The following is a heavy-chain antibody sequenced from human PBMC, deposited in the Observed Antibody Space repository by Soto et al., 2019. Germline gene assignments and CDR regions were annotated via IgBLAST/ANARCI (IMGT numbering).Heavy chain of an antibody. D-gene: IGHD2-15*01. CDR1: GGSISSGDYS. CDR3: ARDKLPGLFAY. CDR2: IYHSGST. J-gene: IGHJ4*02. Sequence: SETLSLTCAVSGGSISSGDYSWSWIRQPPGKGLEWIGYIYHSGSTYYNPSLKSRVTISVDRSKNQCSLKLSSVTAADTAVYYCARDKLPGLFAYWGQGTLVTVSS. V-gene: IGHV4-30-2*01.